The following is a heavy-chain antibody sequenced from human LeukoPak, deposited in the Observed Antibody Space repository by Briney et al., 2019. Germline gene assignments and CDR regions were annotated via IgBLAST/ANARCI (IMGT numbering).Heavy chain of an antibody. Sequence: SQTLSLTCTVSGGSISSGDYYWSWIRQPPGKGLEWIGYIYYSGSTYYNPSLRSRVTISVDTSKNQFSLKLSSVTAADTAVYYCARDRGSFGSGSYYVYYYYYMDVWGKGTTVTVSS. CDR3: ARDRGSFGSGSYYVYYYYYMDV. CDR2: IYYSGST. J-gene: IGHJ6*03. D-gene: IGHD3-10*01. CDR1: GGSISSGDYY. V-gene: IGHV4-30-4*08.